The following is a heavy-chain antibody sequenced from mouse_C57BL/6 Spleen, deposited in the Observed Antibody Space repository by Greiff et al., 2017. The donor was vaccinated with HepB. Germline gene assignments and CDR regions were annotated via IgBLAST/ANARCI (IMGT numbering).Heavy chain of an antibody. CDR1: GYTFTSYW. J-gene: IGHJ2*01. V-gene: IGHV1-69*01. D-gene: IGHD3-3*01. CDR2: IDPSDSYT. Sequence: QVQLQQPGAELVMPGASVKLSCKASGYTFTSYWMHWVKQRPGQGLEWIGEIDPSDSYTNYNQKVKGKSTLTVDKSSSTAYMQLSSLTSEDSAVYYWARRSPGGTFDYGGQGTTLTVSS. CDR3: ARRSPGGTFDY.